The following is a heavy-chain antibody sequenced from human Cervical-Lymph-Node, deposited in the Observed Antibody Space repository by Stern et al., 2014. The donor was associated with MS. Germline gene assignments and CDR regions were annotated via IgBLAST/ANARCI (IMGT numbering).Heavy chain of an antibody. CDR1: GFTFDDYA. Sequence: VQLVQSGGGLVQPGRSLRLSCAASGFTFDDYAMHWVRQAPGKGLEWVSGISWNSGSIGYADSVKGRFTISRDNAKNSLYLQMNSLRAEDTALYYCAKIPGSSWDRALDAFDIWGQGTMVTVSS. D-gene: IGHD6-13*01. CDR2: ISWNSGSI. J-gene: IGHJ3*02. V-gene: IGHV3-9*01. CDR3: AKIPGSSWDRALDAFDI.